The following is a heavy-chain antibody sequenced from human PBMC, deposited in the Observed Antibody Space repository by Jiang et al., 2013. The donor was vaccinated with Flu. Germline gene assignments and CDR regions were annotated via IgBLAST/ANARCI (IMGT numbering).Heavy chain of an antibody. CDR1: GGSISSSSYY. D-gene: IGHD3-22*01. Sequence: VKPSQTLSLTCTVSGGSISSSSYYWGWIRQPPGKGLEWIGSIYYSGSTYYNPSLKSRVTISVDTSKNQFSLKLSSVTAADTAVYYCARRGYYDSSGYYPKPFDYWGQGTLVTVSS. V-gene: IGHV4-39*01. CDR2: IYYSGST. CDR3: ARRGYYDSSGYYPKPFDY. J-gene: IGHJ4*02.